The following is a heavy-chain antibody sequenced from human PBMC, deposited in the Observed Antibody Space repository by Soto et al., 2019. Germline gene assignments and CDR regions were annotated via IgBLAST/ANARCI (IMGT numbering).Heavy chain of an antibody. CDR3: ARKIAAAGTGWFDP. D-gene: IGHD6-13*01. CDR2: IIPIFGTA. V-gene: IGHV1-69*13. J-gene: IGHJ5*02. Sequence: GASVKVSCKASGGTFSSYAISLVRQAPGQGLEWMGGIIPIFGTANYAQKFQGRVTITADESTSTAYMELSSLRSEDTAVYYCARKIAAAGTGWFDPWGQGTLVTVSS. CDR1: GGTFSSYA.